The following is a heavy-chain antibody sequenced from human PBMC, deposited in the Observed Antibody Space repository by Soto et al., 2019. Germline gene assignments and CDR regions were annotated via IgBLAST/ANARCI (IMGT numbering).Heavy chain of an antibody. CDR3: ARDNSWSYDF. D-gene: IGHD1-1*01. V-gene: IGHV3-74*01. CDR1: GFAFSNYW. CDR2: IRPVGTLT. Sequence: PAGSLRLSCEASGFAFSNYWLHWVRQAPGKGLEWVSYIRPVGTLTRDADFVQGRFTISKDTAKNTLYRQMDRLKVEDTGVYYCARDNSWSYDFWGQGILVTVSS. J-gene: IGHJ4*02.